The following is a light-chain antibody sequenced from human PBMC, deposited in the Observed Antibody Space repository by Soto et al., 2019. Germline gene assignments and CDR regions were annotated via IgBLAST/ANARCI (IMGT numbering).Light chain of an antibody. CDR1: SGSVSTNYY. CDR3: VLYMGLGISV. Sequence: QTVVTQEPSFSVSPGGTVTFTCGLSSGSVSTNYYPSWYQQTPGQAPRTLIYNTNSRSSGVPDRFSGSILGNKAALPITGAQADDESDYYCVLYMGLGISVFGGGTQLTVL. CDR2: NTN. V-gene: IGLV8-61*01. J-gene: IGLJ2*01.